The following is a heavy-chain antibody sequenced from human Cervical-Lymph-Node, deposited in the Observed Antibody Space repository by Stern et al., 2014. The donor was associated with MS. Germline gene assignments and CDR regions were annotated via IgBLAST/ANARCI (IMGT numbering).Heavy chain of an antibody. Sequence: MQLVESGGGVVQPGRSLRLSCAASGFTFSSYGMYWVRQTPGKGLEWVAIISYDGSNKYYAESVKGRFTISRDNSKNTLYLQMNSLRNEDTAVYYCILATIIRDYWGQGTLVTVSS. CDR3: ILATIIRDY. D-gene: IGHD5-24*01. CDR2: ISYDGSNK. J-gene: IGHJ4*02. V-gene: IGHV3-30*03. CDR1: GFTFSSYG.